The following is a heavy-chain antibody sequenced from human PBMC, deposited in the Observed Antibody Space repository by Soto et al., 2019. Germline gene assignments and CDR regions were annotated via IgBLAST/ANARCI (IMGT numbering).Heavy chain of an antibody. J-gene: IGHJ4*02. CDR3: ARGGRWLFDY. Sequence: QVQLEESGPGLVKPSGTLSLTCAVSGGSISTDNWWSWVRQPPGKGLGWVGEIYYTGNTNYNPSLKSRLTISIDKTKDQFSLDVTFVTAADTAVYYCARGGRWLFDYWGQGALVTVSS. V-gene: IGHV4-4*02. D-gene: IGHD6-19*01. CDR2: IYYTGNT. CDR1: GGSISTDNW.